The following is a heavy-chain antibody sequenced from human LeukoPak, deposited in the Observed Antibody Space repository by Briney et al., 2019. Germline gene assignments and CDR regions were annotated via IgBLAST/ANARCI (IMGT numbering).Heavy chain of an antibody. V-gene: IGHV4-34*01. CDR3: AKSGGYGLIDY. CDR1: GGSFSGYY. Sequence: PSETLSLTCAVYGGSFSGYYWSWIRQPPGKGLEWIGEINHSGSTNYNPSLKSRVTISVDTSKNQVSLKMSSVTAADTAVYYCAKSGGYGLIDYWGQGTLVTVSS. J-gene: IGHJ4*01. D-gene: IGHD6-25*01. CDR2: INHSGST.